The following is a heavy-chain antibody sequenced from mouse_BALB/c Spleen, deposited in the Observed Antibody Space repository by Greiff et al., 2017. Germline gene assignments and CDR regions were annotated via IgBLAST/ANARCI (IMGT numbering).Heavy chain of an antibody. CDR1: GYTFTSYW. V-gene: IGHV1-87*01. D-gene: IGHD1-2*01. J-gene: IGHJ4*01. CDR2: IYPGDGDT. CDR3: ARKGYGYDAMDY. Sequence: QVQLKESGAELARPGASVKLSCKASGYTFTSYWMQWVKQRPGQGLEWIGAIYPGDGDTRYTQKFKGKATLTADKSSSTAYMQLSSLASEDSAVYYCARKGYGYDAMDYWGQGTSVTVSS.